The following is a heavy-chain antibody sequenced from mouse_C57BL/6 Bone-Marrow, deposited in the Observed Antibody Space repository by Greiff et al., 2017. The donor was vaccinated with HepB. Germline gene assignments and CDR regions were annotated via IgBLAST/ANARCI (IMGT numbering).Heavy chain of an antibody. J-gene: IGHJ4*01. CDR2: IRSKSNNYAT. D-gene: IGHD1-1*01. Sequence: EVKVVESGGGLVQPKGSLKLSCAASGFSFNTYAMNWVRQAPGKGLEWVARIRSKSNNYATYYADSVKDRFTISRDDSESMLYLQMNNLKTEDTAMYYCVRYYYGSSSYAMDYWGQGTSVTVSS. CDR3: VRYYYGSSSYAMDY. CDR1: GFSFNTYA. V-gene: IGHV10-1*01.